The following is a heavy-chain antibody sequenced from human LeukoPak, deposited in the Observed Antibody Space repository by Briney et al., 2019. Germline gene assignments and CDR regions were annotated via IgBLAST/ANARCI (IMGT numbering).Heavy chain of an antibody. CDR1: GFTFSSYA. V-gene: IGHV3-30*04. D-gene: IGHD3-10*01. CDR2: ISYDGSNK. CDR3: ARGAFGEFQVYYFDY. Sequence: GGSLRLSCAASGFTFSSYAMHWVRQAPGKGLEWVAVISYDGSNKYYADSVKGRFTISRDNSKNTLYLQMNSLRAEDTAAYYCARGAFGEFQVYYFDYWGQGTLVTVSS. J-gene: IGHJ4*02.